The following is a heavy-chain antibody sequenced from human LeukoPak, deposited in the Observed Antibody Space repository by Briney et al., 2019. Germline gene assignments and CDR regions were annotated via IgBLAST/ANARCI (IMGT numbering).Heavy chain of an antibody. J-gene: IGHJ4*02. CDR1: GYTFTGCY. D-gene: IGHD3-22*01. V-gene: IGHV1-2*02. Sequence: GASVKVSCKASGYTFTGCYMHWVRQAPGQGREWMGWINPNSGGTNYAQKFQGRVTMTRDTSISTAYMELSRLRSDDTAVYYCARWGSGYLTYYFDYWGQGTLVTVSS. CDR3: ARWGSGYLTYYFDY. CDR2: INPNSGGT.